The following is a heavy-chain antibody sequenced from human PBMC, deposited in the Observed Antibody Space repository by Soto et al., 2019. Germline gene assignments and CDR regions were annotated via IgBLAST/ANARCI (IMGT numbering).Heavy chain of an antibody. D-gene: IGHD3-10*01. Sequence: APTPVNQKQTLTLNCSFSGFSLSTRGEGVGWIRQPPGKALEWLALIYWDDDKRYSPSLKSRLTITKDTSKNQVVLTMTNMDPVDTATYYCAHRSILWFQGPVWGKRTTVTVSS. V-gene: IGHV2-5*02. CDR2: IYWDDDK. CDR1: GFSLSTRGEG. CDR3: AHRSILWFQGPV. J-gene: IGHJ6*04.